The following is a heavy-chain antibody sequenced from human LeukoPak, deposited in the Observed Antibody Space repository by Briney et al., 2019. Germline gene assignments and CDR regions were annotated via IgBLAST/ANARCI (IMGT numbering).Heavy chain of an antibody. D-gene: IGHD2-2*01. CDR1: GGSFSGYY. Sequence: SETLSLTCAVYGGSFSGYYWSWIRQPPGKGLEWIGEINHSGSTNYNPSLKSRVTISVDTSKNQFSLKLSSVTAADTAVYYCARDDLRYCSSTSCYWFDYWGQGTLVTVSS. CDR3: ARDDLRYCSSTSCYWFDY. J-gene: IGHJ4*02. V-gene: IGHV4-34*01. CDR2: INHSGST.